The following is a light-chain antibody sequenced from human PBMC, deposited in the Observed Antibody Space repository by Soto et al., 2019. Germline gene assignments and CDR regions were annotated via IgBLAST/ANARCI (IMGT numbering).Light chain of an antibody. V-gene: IGLV1-40*01. J-gene: IGLJ1*01. CDR3: QSYDSSLNSYV. Sequence: QSVLTQPPSVSEAPGQRVTITCTGSSSNIGAGYDVHWYQQLPRTSPKLLIYGNTNRPSGVPDRFSGSNSGTSASASLALTGLQAGDEADYYCQSYDSSLNSYVFGPGTKLTVL. CDR1: SSNIGAGYD. CDR2: GNT.